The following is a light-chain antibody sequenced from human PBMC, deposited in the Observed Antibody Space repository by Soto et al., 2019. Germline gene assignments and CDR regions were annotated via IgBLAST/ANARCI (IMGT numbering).Light chain of an antibody. V-gene: IGKV3-15*01. CDR1: QSVSSN. J-gene: IGKJ1*01. Sequence: EIVLTQSPGTLSLSPGERATLSCRASQSVSSNSAWYQQKPGQAPRLLIYGASTRATGIPARFSGSGSGTEFTLTISSLQSEDFAVYYCQQYNNWPPWTFGQGTKVDIK. CDR2: GAS. CDR3: QQYNNWPPWT.